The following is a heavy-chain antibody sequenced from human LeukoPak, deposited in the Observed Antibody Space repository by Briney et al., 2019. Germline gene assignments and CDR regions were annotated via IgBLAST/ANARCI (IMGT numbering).Heavy chain of an antibody. V-gene: IGHV3-23*01. J-gene: IGHJ4*02. D-gene: IGHD6-19*01. Sequence: GGSLRLSCAASGFTFSSYAMSWVRQAPGKGLEWVSAISGSGGSTYYADSVKGRFTISRHNSKNTLYLQMNSLRAEDTAVYYCARALRAGPPAFDYWGQGTLVTVSS. CDR1: GFTFSSYA. CDR3: ARALRAGPPAFDY. CDR2: ISGSGGST.